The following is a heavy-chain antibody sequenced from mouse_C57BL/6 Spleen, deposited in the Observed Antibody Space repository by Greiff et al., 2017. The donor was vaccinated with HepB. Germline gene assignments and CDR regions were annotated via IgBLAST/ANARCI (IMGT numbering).Heavy chain of an antibody. V-gene: IGHV1-15*01. Sequence: QVQLKQSGAELVRPGASVTLSCKASGYTFTDYEMHWVKQTPVHGLEWIGAIDPETGGTAYNQKFKGKAILTADKSSSTAYMELRSLTSEDSAVYYCTREGDITTVVATDYAMDYWGQGTSVTVSS. J-gene: IGHJ4*01. D-gene: IGHD1-1*01. CDR3: TREGDITTVVATDYAMDY. CDR2: IDPETGGT. CDR1: GYTFTDYE.